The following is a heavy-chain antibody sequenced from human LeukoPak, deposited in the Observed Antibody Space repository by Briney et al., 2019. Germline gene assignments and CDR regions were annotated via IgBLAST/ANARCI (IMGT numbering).Heavy chain of an antibody. CDR3: AKGGAGSSSSELDY. Sequence: GGSLRLSCAASGFTFDDYAMHWVRQAPGKGLGWVSGISWNSGSIGYADSVKGRFTISRDNAKNSLYLQMNSLRAEDMALYYCAKGGAGSSSSELDYWGQGTLVTVSS. CDR1: GFTFDDYA. CDR2: ISWNSGSI. V-gene: IGHV3-9*03. D-gene: IGHD6-6*01. J-gene: IGHJ4*02.